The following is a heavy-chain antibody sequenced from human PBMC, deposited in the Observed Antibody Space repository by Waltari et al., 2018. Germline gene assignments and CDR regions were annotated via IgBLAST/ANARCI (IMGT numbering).Heavy chain of an antibody. CDR2: IHHSESA. V-gene: IGHV4-38-2*02. Sequence: QVQLQESGPGLVKPSETLYLTCTVPGSSISSGFYWGWIRQPPGKGLEWIGNIHHSESAYYNPSLKSRVTISVDTSKNQFSLKLSSVTAADTSIYYCARVGYYGSGTNDYWGQGTLVTVSS. CDR1: GSSISSGFY. D-gene: IGHD3-10*01. J-gene: IGHJ4*02. CDR3: ARVGYYGSGTNDY.